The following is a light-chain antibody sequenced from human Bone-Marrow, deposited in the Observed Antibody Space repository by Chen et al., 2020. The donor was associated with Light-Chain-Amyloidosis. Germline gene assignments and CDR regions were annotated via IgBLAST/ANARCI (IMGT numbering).Light chain of an antibody. Sequence: SYVRTQPSSVSVAPGQTATIACGGNNIGSTSVHWYQQTPGLAPLLVVYDDSDRPSGIPERLSGSNSGNTATLTISRVEAGDEADYYCQVWDRSSDRPVFGGGTKLTVL. J-gene: IGLJ3*02. CDR1: NIGSTS. CDR3: QVWDRSSDRPV. V-gene: IGLV3-21*02. CDR2: DDS.